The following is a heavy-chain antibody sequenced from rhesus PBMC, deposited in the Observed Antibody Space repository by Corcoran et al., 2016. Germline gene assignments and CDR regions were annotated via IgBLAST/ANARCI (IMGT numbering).Heavy chain of an antibody. Sequence: QVQLQESGPALVKPSETLSLTCAVSGGSFTTYWWTWIRQSPGKGLEWIREVNGNTGYSNYNPSLQGRVTISKDASTNQFYLALSSVTAADTAVYYCAKYGGGSWTPVFDYWGQGVLVTVSS. V-gene: IGHV4-80*01. CDR2: VNGNTGYS. CDR1: GGSFTTYW. D-gene: IGHD6-25*01. J-gene: IGHJ4*01. CDR3: AKYGGGSWTPVFDY.